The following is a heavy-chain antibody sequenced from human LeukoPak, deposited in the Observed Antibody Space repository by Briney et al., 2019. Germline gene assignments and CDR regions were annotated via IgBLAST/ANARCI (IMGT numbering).Heavy chain of an antibody. J-gene: IGHJ5*02. CDR1: GYTFTGYY. V-gene: IGHV1-2*02. CDR2: INPNSGGT. Sequence: EASVKVSCKASGYTFTGYYMHWVRQAPGQGLEWMGWINPNSGGTNYAQKFQGRVTMTRDTSISTAYMELSRLRSDDTAVYYCARMGPGYCSSTSCYPWFDPWGQGTLVTVSS. D-gene: IGHD2-2*01. CDR3: ARMGPGYCSSTSCYPWFDP.